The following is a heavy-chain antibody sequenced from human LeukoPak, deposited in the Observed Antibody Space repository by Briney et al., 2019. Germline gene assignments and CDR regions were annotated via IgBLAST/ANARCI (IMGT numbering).Heavy chain of an antibody. V-gene: IGHV4-34*01. D-gene: IGHD6-6*01. CDR3: ARVEASSSSTYFFDH. J-gene: IGHJ4*02. CDR2: TNHSGST. CDR1: GVSFTGYY. Sequence: SETLSLTCAVYGVSFTGYYWSWIRQPPGKGLEWIGETNHSGSTNYNPSLKSRVIISVDTSKNQFSLKLSSVTAADTAVYYCARVEASSSSTYFFDHWAQGTLVTVSS.